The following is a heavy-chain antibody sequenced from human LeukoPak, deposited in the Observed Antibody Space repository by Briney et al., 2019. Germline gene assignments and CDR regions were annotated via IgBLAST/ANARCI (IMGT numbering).Heavy chain of an antibody. D-gene: IGHD3-10*01. CDR3: ARGRSVRGVIIRSWFDP. CDR1: GGSFSGYY. V-gene: IGHV4-34*01. CDR2: INHSGST. Sequence: SETLSLTCAVYGGSFSGYYWSWIRQPPGKGLEWIGEINHSGSTNYNPSLKSRVTISVDTSKSQFSLKLSSVTAADTAVYYCARGRSVRGVIIRSWFDPWGQGTLVTVSS. J-gene: IGHJ5*02.